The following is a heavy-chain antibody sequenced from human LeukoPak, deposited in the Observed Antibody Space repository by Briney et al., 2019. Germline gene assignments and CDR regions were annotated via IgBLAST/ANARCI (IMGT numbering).Heavy chain of an antibody. Sequence: SQTLSLTCTVSGGSISSSSYYWSWIRQPPGKGLEWIGSIYYSGSTYYNPSLKSQVTISVDTSKNQFSLKLSSVTAADTAVYYCARLEIAAAGNRWFDPWGQGTLVTVSS. J-gene: IGHJ5*02. CDR3: ARLEIAAAGNRWFDP. CDR1: GGSISSSSYY. D-gene: IGHD6-13*01. CDR2: IYYSGST. V-gene: IGHV4-39*07.